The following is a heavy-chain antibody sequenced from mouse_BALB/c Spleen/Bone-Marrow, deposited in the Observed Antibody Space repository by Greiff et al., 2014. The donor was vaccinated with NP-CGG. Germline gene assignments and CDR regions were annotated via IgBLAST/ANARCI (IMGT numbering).Heavy chain of an antibody. CDR1: GYTFTDYN. V-gene: IGHV1S29*02. D-gene: IGHD2-3*01. CDR3: ARGAAYGYYLGLAY. CDR2: IYPYNGGT. J-gene: IGHJ3*01. Sequence: VQLQQPGPELVKPGASVKISCKASGYTFTDYNMHWVKQSHGKSLEWIGYIYPYNGGTVYKQKFKSKATLTVDNSSSTANMERTRRTSQYSAVYYCARGAAYGYYLGLAYWGQGTLVTVSA.